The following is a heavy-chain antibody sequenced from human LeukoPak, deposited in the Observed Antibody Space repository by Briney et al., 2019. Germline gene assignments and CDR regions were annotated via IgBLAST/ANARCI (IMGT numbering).Heavy chain of an antibody. J-gene: IGHJ4*02. CDR2: IYYSGST. V-gene: IGHV4-39*01. Sequence: PSETLSLTCTVSGGSISSSSYYWGWIRQPPGKGLEWIGSIYYSGSTYYNPSLKSRATISVDTSKNQFSLKLSSVTAADTAVYYCACRIAVAGTLFDYWGQGTLVTVSS. CDR3: ACRIAVAGTLFDY. D-gene: IGHD6-19*01. CDR1: GGSISSSSYY.